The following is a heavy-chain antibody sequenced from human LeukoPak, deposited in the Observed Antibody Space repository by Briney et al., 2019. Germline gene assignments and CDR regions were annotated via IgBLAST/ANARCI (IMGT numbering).Heavy chain of an antibody. CDR2: ISSSGTTT. D-gene: IGHD3-10*01. CDR1: GFTFSSYE. J-gene: IGHJ3*02. CDR3: ARVYGSGIYPYAFDI. Sequence: PGGSLRLSCAASGFTFSSYEMHWVRQAPGKGLEWVSFISSSGTTTYYPDSVKGRFTISRDNAKNSLYLQMNSLRADDTAVYFCARVYGSGIYPYAFDIWGQGTMVTVSS. V-gene: IGHV3-48*03.